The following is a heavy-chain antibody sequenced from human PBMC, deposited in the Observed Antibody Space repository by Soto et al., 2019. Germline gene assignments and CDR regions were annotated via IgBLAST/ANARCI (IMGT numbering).Heavy chain of an antibody. J-gene: IGHJ4*02. CDR2: INHSGST. D-gene: IGHD2-8*02. Sequence: QVQLQQWGAGLLKPSETLSLTCAVYGGSFSGYYWTWIRQPPGTGLEWIGEINHSGSTNYNPSLKSRVTISVDPSKNQFSLELTSVTAADTAVYYCASDKITGLLDYWGQGTLVTVSS. CDR1: GGSFSGYY. CDR3: ASDKITGLLDY. V-gene: IGHV4-34*01.